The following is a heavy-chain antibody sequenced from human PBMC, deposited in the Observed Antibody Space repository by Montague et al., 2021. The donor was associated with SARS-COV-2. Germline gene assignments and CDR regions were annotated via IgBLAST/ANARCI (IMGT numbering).Heavy chain of an antibody. Sequence: SETLSLTCAVSGGSFSSYYWSWIRQPPGKGLEWIGEINNSGTTNYNPSPKSRVPISFDTSKYQFSLKLSSVSAADAAVYYCARERYSFSHTRGPTWFDPWGQGTLVTVSS. CDR3: ARERYSFSHTRGPTWFDP. CDR2: INNSGTT. V-gene: IGHV4-34*01. D-gene: IGHD3-9*01. J-gene: IGHJ5*02. CDR1: GGSFSSYY.